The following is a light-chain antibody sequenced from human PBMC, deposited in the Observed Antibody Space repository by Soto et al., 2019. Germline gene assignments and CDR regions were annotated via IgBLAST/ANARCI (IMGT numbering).Light chain of an antibody. CDR3: AAWADSLNGWV. J-gene: IGLJ3*02. V-gene: IGLV1-44*01. Sequence: QSVLTQPPSASGTPGQTVAISCSGSNSNIGSNTVNWYHQFPGTAPKLLIYGNNQRPSGVPDRFSGSKSDTSASLAISGLLSEDESDYYCAAWADSLNGWVFGGGTKLTVL. CDR1: NSNIGSNT. CDR2: GNN.